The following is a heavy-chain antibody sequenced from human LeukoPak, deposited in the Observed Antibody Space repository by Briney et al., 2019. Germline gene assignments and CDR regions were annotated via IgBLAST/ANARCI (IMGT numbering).Heavy chain of an antibody. Sequence: SETLSLTCTVSGGSISSSSYYWSWIRQPPGKGLEWIGYIYYSGSTNYNLSLKSRVTISVDTSKNQFSLKLSSVTAADTAVYYCARRTYDFWSGYYVFDYWGQGTLVTVSS. D-gene: IGHD3-3*01. V-gene: IGHV4-61*05. CDR1: GGSISSSSYY. CDR2: IYYSGST. J-gene: IGHJ4*02. CDR3: ARRTYDFWSGYYVFDY.